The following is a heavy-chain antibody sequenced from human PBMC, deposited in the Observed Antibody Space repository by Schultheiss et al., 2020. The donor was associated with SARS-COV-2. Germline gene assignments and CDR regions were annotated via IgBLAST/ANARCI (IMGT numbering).Heavy chain of an antibody. Sequence: GGSLRLSCAASGFTFRSYVMSWVRQAPGKGLEWVSSISSSSSYIYYADSVKGRFTISRDNAKNSLYLQMNSLRAEDTAVYYCARGYCSGGSCYFDYWGQGTLVTVSS. V-gene: IGHV3-21*01. D-gene: IGHD2-15*01. CDR3: ARGYCSGGSCYFDY. CDR2: ISSSSSYI. CDR1: GFTFRSYV. J-gene: IGHJ4*02.